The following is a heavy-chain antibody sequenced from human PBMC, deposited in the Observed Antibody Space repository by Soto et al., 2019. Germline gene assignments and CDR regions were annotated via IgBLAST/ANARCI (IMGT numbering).Heavy chain of an antibody. CDR3: ARDLRGESSRWSYYYYYGMDV. Sequence: ASVKVSCKASGYTFTSYGISWVRQAPGQGLEWMGWISAYNGNTNYAQKLQGRVTMTTDTSTSTAYMELRSLRSDDTAVYYCARDLRGESSRWSYYYYYGMDVWGQGTTVTVSS. D-gene: IGHD6-13*01. V-gene: IGHV1-18*01. J-gene: IGHJ6*02. CDR2: ISAYNGNT. CDR1: GYTFTSYG.